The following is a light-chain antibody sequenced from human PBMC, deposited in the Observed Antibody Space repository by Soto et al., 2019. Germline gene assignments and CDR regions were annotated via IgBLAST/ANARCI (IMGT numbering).Light chain of an antibody. CDR2: GAS. CDR3: QQYNSWPRT. CDR1: QSVNSN. V-gene: IGKV3-15*01. J-gene: IGKJ1*01. Sequence: EIVMTQSPATLSVSPGERATLSCRASQSVNSNLVSYQQKPDQHPRLLIYGASTRATGIPGRFSGSGYGTEFTLTISRLQSEDFAVYYCQQYNSWPRTFGQGTKVEIK.